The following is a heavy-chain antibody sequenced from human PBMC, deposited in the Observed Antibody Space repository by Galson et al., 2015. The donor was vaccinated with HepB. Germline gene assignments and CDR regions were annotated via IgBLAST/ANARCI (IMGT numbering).Heavy chain of an antibody. V-gene: IGHV3-23*01. CDR1: GFTFGSSP. J-gene: IGHJ4*02. CDR2: ITPSADRT. D-gene: IGHD4-17*01. Sequence: LRLSCAGSGFTFGSSPMTWVRQAPGKGLDWVSAITPSADRTFYADSVRGRFTISRDNSRNTLYLQMDSLRAEDTAMYYCARGHYGDYWGQGTLVTVSS. CDR3: ARGHYGDY.